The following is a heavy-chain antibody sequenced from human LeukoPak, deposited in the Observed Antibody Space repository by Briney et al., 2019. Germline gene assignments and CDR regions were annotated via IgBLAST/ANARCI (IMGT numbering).Heavy chain of an antibody. D-gene: IGHD1-26*01. CDR2: INTSGGAT. J-gene: IGHJ4*02. Sequence: GASVKVSCKASGYTFTSYYLHWVRQAPGQGLEWMGIINTSGGATQYAQKFQGRVTMTRDTSISTAYVEVNWLISDDTAIYYCARDVSSTPNWEFDYWGQGTLVTVSS. V-gene: IGHV1-46*01. CDR1: GYTFTSYY. CDR3: ARDVSSTPNWEFDY.